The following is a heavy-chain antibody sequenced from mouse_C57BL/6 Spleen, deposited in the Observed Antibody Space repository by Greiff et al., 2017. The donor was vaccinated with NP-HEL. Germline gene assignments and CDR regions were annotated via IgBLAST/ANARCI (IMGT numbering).Heavy chain of an antibody. CDR1: GYTFTSYG. CDR2: IYPRSGNT. D-gene: IGHD4-1*01. CDR3: ARRPSNWDYFDY. J-gene: IGHJ2*01. V-gene: IGHV1-81*01. Sequence: QVQLQQSGAELARPGASVKLSCKASGYTFTSYGISWVKQRTGQGLEWIGEIYPRSGNTYYNEKFEGKATLTADKSSSTAYMELRSLTSEDSAVYFCARRPSNWDYFDYWGQGTTLTVSS.